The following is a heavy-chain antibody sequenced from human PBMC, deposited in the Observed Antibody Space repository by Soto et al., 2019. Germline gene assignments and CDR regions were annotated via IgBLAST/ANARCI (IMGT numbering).Heavy chain of an antibody. CDR1: VGSISSYY. CDR3: ARDNPNMASAPFED. Sequence: SETLSLTCTVSVGSISSYYWSLIRQPAGKRLEWIGRIYPSGSTNYNPSLKIRVTMSICTSKNRFSLKLTSVTAADTAEYFCARDNPNMASAPFEDWGQGTMGTVSS. D-gene: IGHD2-8*01. J-gene: IGHJ4*02. V-gene: IGHV4-4*07. CDR2: IYPSGST.